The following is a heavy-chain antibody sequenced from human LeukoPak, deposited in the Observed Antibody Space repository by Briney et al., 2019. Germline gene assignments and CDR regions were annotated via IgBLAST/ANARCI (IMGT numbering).Heavy chain of an antibody. J-gene: IGHJ4*02. CDR1: GFTFSSYA. CDR3: AKELIAAAGMFGSDY. Sequence: GGSLSLSCAASGFTFSSYAMSWVRQAPGKGLEWVSAISGSGSSTYYADSVKGRFTISKDNSKNTLYLQMNSLRAEDTAVYYCAKELIAAAGMFGSDYWGQGTLVTVSS. D-gene: IGHD6-13*01. CDR2: ISGSGSST. V-gene: IGHV3-23*01.